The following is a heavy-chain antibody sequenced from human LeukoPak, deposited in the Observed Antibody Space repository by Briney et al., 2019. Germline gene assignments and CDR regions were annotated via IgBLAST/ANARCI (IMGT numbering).Heavy chain of an antibody. D-gene: IGHD2-21*01. V-gene: IGHV4-31*03. CDR2: IYYSGST. CDR1: GVSINSGGYY. Sequence: SETLSLTCTVSGVSINSGGYYWSWLRQHPGKGLEWIGYIYYSGSTYYNPSLKSRVTISVDTSKNQFSLKLSSVTAADTAVYYCARGDHIGKNWFDPWGQGTLVTVSS. CDR3: ARGDHIGKNWFDP. J-gene: IGHJ5*02.